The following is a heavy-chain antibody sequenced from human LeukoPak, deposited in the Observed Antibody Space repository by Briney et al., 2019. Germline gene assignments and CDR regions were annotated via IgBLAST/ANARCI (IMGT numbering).Heavy chain of an antibody. J-gene: IGHJ4*02. V-gene: IGHV4-4*07. CDR2: LLTSGST. CDR3: AAYSPSRYTFDF. D-gene: IGHD1-26*01. Sequence: SQTLSLTCTVSGPSISSYYWSWVRHPVGNGLEWQGRLLTSGSTNYNPSLQRRVTMTVDTSKNQFSLRLTCVTAADTALYYCAAYSPSRYTFDFWGQGTLVAVSS. CDR1: GPSISSYY.